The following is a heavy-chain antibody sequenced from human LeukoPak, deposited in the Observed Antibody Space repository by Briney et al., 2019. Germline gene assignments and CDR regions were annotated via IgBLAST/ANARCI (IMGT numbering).Heavy chain of an antibody. Sequence: GRSLRLSCAASGFTFDDYAMHWVRQAPGKGLEWVSGISWNSGSIGYADSVKGRFTISRDNAKNSLYLQMNSLRAEDTALYYCAKGQGPYDILTGSDYWGQGTLVTVSS. D-gene: IGHD3-9*01. CDR2: ISWNSGSI. CDR1: GFTFDDYA. CDR3: AKGQGPYDILTGSDY. V-gene: IGHV3-9*01. J-gene: IGHJ4*02.